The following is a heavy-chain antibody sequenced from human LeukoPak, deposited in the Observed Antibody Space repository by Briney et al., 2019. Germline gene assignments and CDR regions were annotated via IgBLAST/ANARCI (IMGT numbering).Heavy chain of an antibody. J-gene: IGHJ4*02. CDR1: GFTFSSYA. CDR2: ITSDGSNT. Sequence: GGSLRLSCAASGFTFSSYAMHWVRQAPGKGLEYVSAITSDGSNTYYANSVKGRFTVSRDNSRNTMYLQMGSLRAEDMALYYCARGSGVYCGGDCNPLDYWGQGTLVTVSS. V-gene: IGHV3-64*01. CDR3: ARGSGVYCGGDCNPLDY. D-gene: IGHD2-21*01.